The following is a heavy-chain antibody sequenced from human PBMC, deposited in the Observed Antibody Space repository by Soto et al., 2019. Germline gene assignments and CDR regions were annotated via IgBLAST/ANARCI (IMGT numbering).Heavy chain of an antibody. CDR3: ARSDGPLGDY. Sequence: SETLSLTCTVSGGSISSYYWNWIRQSPGKGLEWIGYIYYSGSTNYNPSLKSRVTISVDTSKNQFSLKLSSMTAADTAVYYCARSDGPLGDYWGQGTLVTVSS. J-gene: IGHJ4*02. D-gene: IGHD4-17*01. CDR2: IYYSGST. V-gene: IGHV4-59*08. CDR1: GGSISSYY.